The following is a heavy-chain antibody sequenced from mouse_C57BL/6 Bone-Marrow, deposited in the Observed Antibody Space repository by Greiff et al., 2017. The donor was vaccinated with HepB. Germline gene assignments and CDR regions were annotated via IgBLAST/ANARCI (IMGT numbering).Heavy chain of an antibody. J-gene: IGHJ4*01. V-gene: IGHV1-82*01. D-gene: IGHD2-5*01. Sequence: VKVVESGPELVKPGASVKISCKASGYAFSSSWMNWVKQRPGKGLEWIGRIYPGDGDTNYNGKFKGKATLTADKSSSTAYMQLSSLTSEDSAVYFCARSNYSNFPLAMDYWGQGTSVTVSS. CDR1: GYAFSSSW. CDR2: IYPGDGDT. CDR3: ARSNYSNFPLAMDY.